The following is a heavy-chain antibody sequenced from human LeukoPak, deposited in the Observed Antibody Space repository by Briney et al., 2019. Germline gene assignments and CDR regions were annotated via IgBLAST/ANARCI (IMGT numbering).Heavy chain of an antibody. V-gene: IGHV1-69*04. Sequence: SVKVSCKASGGTFSSYAISWVRQAPGQGLEWMGRIIPILGIANYAQKFQGRVTITADKSTSTAYMELSSLRSEDTAVYYCARPYKLRIFDYWGQGTLVTVSS. CDR2: IIPILGIA. D-gene: IGHD3-3*01. J-gene: IGHJ4*02. CDR3: ARPYKLRIFDY. CDR1: GGTFSSYA.